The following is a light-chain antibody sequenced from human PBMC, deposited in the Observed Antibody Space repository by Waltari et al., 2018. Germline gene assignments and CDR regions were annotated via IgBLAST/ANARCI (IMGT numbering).Light chain of an antibody. J-gene: IGKJ3*01. CDR3: QQAHTFPPT. CDR2: DAS. V-gene: IGKV1-12*01. CDR1: QGVRSW. Sequence: DIQMTQSPSSVSASVGDSVTITCRASQGVRSWLAWYQQKPGKAPNLLIYDASSLQSGVPSRFSGSGSGTDFTLTISSLQPEDFATYYCQQAHTFPPTFGPGTKVHI.